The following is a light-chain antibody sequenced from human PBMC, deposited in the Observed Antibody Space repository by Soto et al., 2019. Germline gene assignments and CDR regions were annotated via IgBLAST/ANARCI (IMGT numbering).Light chain of an antibody. Sequence: IQMTQGPPTLSASGGDRVTIKCRASEKSHVRVAGDQQKPGKAPKPLIYAASPLQRVGPSRFSGSGSGTEFTLTSSSLHPEDFATYYCPQVQRDTLTSGGGTKVEIK. CDR2: AAS. CDR3: PQVQRDTLT. CDR1: EKSHVR. J-gene: IGKJ4*01. V-gene: IGKV1-9*01.